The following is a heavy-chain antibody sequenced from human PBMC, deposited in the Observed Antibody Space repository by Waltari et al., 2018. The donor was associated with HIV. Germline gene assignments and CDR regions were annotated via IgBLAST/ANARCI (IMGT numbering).Heavy chain of an antibody. CDR3: ARGPSGSYSDY. CDR1: GFTFGCDY. D-gene: IGHD3-10*01. J-gene: IGHJ4*02. Sequence: EVQLVESGGGLVQPGGCLGLSCAASGFTFGCDYLPWVRQATGKGLEWVSTIGTAGDTYYPDSVKGRFTISRENAKNSLYLQMNSLRAEDTAVYYCARGPSGSYSDYWGQGTLVTVSS. V-gene: IGHV3-13*01. CDR2: IGTAGDT.